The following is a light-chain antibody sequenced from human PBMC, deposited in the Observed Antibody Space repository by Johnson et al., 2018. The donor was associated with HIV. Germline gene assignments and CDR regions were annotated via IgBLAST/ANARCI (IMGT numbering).Light chain of an antibody. V-gene: IGLV1-51*01. CDR2: DNN. Sequence: QSVLTQPPSVSAAPGQKVTISCSGSSYNNGNNYVSWYQQLPGTAPKLLIYDNNKRPSGIPDRFSGSKSGTSATLGITGLQTGDEADYYCGTWDSSLSAVNVFGTGTKVTVL. J-gene: IGLJ1*01. CDR1: SYNNGNNY. CDR3: GTWDSSLSAVNV.